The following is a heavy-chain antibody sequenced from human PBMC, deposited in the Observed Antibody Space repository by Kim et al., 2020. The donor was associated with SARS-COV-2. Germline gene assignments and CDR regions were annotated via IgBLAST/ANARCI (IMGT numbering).Heavy chain of an antibody. CDR3: TTAFEY. V-gene: IGHV3-74*01. Sequence: ADSVKSRFTISGDNAKNAVYLQMLSLRTEDTAVYYCTTAFEYWGQGTLVTVSS. J-gene: IGHJ4*01.